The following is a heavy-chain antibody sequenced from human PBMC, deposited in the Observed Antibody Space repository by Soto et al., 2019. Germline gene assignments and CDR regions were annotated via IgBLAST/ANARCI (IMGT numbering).Heavy chain of an antibody. J-gene: IGHJ6*02. D-gene: IGHD6-13*01. V-gene: IGHV4-59*01. CDR3: ARDSYSAIAAAGYYYYYGMDV. CDR2: IYYSGST. Sequence: SETLSLTCTVSGGSISSYYWSWIRQPPGKGLEWIGYIYYSGSTNYNPSLKSRVTISVDTSKNQFSLKLSSVTAADTAVYYCARDSYSAIAAAGYYYYYGMDVWGQGTTVTVSS. CDR1: GGSISSYY.